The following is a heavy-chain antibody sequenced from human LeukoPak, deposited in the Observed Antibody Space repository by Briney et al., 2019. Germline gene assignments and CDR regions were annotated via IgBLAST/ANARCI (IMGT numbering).Heavy chain of an antibody. CDR3: ARTPLNITIFGVVIIDAFDI. D-gene: IGHD3-3*01. CDR1: GGSISSYY. CDR2: IYYSGST. Sequence: PSETLSLTCTVSGGSISSYYWSWIRQPPGKGLEWIGYIYYSGSTNYNPSLKSRVTISVDTSKNQFSLKLSSVTAADTAVYYCARTPLNITIFGVVIIDAFDIWGQGTMVTVSS. J-gene: IGHJ3*02. V-gene: IGHV4-59*08.